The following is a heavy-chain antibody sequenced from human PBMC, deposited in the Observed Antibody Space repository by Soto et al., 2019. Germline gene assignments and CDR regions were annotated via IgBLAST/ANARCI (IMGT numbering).Heavy chain of an antibody. D-gene: IGHD3-22*01. CDR1: GFAISRAYY. Sequence: SETLSLTCGVSGFAISRAYYWGWIRQTPGKGLEWIGSISYSGSTFYNASLQSRVTISIDTSKNHFSLRLTSVTAADTALYYCASYYFDGSGYYYGYFDYWGQGALVTVSS. J-gene: IGHJ4*02. V-gene: IGHV4-38-2*01. CDR2: ISYSGST. CDR3: ASYYFDGSGYYYGYFDY.